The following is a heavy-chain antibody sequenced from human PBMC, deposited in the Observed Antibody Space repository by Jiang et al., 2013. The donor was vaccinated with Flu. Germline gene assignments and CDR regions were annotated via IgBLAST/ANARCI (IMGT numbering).Heavy chain of an antibody. CDR2: VTGSGDNT. CDR1: GFTFNSYT. J-gene: IGHJ6*02. V-gene: IGHV3-23*01. Sequence: GLVQPGGSLRLSCAASGFTFNSYTMSWVRQAPGKGLGWVSAVTGSGDNTYYADSVKGRFTVSRDNSKNTLYLQMNSLRAEDTAVYYCAAPGMDVWGQGTTVTVSS. CDR3: AAPGMDV.